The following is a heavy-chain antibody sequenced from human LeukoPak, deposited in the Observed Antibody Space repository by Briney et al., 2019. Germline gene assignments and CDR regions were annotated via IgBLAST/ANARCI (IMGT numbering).Heavy chain of an antibody. CDR1: GSSFSSYG. J-gene: IGHJ4*02. V-gene: IGHV3-9*03. D-gene: IGHD6-6*01. CDR3: AKDKSPEYSSSSWVYFDY. CDR2: ISWNSGSI. Sequence: GGSLRLSCAASGSSFSSYGMSWVRQAPGKGLEWVSGISWNSGSIGYADSVKGRFTISRDNAKNSLYLQMNSLRAEDMALYYCAKDKSPEYSSSSWVYFDYWGQGTLVTVSS.